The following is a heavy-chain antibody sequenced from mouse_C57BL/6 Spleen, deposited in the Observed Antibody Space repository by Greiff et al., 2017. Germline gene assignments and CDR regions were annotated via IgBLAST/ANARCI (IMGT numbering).Heavy chain of an antibody. D-gene: IGHD1-1*01. Sequence: EVQRVESGGGLVKPGGSLKLSCAASGFTFSDYGMHWVRQAPEKGLEWVAYISSGSSTIYYADTVKGRFTISRDNAKNTLFLQMTSLRSEDTAMYYCARGLLRSHYYAMDYWGQGTSVTVSS. CDR1: GFTFSDYG. V-gene: IGHV5-17*01. J-gene: IGHJ4*01. CDR2: ISSGSSTI. CDR3: ARGLLRSHYYAMDY.